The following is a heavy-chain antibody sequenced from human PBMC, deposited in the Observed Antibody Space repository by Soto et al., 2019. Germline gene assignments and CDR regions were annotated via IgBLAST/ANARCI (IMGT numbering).Heavy chain of an antibody. CDR2: ISSSGSTI. Sequence: EVQLLESGGGLVQPGGSLRLSCEASGFSFRTYAMSWVRQAPGEGLEWVSAISSSGSTIYYADSVKGRFTISRDNAKNSLYLQMNSLRAEDTAVYYCARVDGLSRDPFDYWGQGTLVTVSS. V-gene: IGHV3-48*04. CDR1: GFSFRTYA. J-gene: IGHJ4*02. CDR3: ARVDGLSRDPFDY. D-gene: IGHD2-2*03.